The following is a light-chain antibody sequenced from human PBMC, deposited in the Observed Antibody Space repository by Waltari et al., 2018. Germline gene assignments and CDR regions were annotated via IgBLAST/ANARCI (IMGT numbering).Light chain of an antibody. CDR3: LQDYIFPLT. CDR1: EDIRND. Sequence: AIQMNQSPSSLSASVGERGTITCRASEDIRNDLGWYQQKPGKAPRLLIFAASTLQSGVPSRFSGSGSGTDFTLTISSLQPEDFATYFCLQDYIFPLTFGGGTTVEI. V-gene: IGKV1-6*01. CDR2: AAS. J-gene: IGKJ4*01.